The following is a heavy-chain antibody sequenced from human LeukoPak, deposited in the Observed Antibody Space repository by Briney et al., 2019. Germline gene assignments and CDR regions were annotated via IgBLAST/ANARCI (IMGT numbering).Heavy chain of an antibody. D-gene: IGHD3-3*01. CDR3: ARDLKIFWSEYPMDV. CDR1: GFTLSSNA. CDR2: ISYDGTNK. Sequence: GGSLRLSCAASGFTLSSNAIHWVRQAPGKGLEWVAVISYDGTNKYYADSVKGRFTSSRDNSKNTVYLQMNSLRTEDTAVYYCARDLKIFWSEYPMDVWGKGTTDPVFS. V-gene: IGHV3-30*04. J-gene: IGHJ6*03.